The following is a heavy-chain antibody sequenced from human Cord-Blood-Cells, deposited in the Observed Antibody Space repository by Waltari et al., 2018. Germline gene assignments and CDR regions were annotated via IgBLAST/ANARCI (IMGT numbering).Heavy chain of an antibody. J-gene: IGHJ4*02. CDR1: GGTFSSYS. D-gene: IGHD6-13*01. CDR3: ARREIAAAVFDY. CDR2: IIPIFGTA. Sequence: QVQLVQPGAEVKKRGSSVKVSCKASGGTFSSYSISWVRQAPGQGLEWMGGIIPIFGTANYAQKFQGRVTITADKSTSTAYMELSSLRSEDTAVYYCARREIAAAVFDYWGQGTLVTVSS. V-gene: IGHV1-69*06.